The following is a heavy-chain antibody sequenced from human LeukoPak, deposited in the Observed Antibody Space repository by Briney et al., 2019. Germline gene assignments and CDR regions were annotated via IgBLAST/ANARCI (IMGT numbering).Heavy chain of an antibody. Sequence: GGSLRLSCAACGFTFSRYWMSWVRQAPGKGLEWVANIKLDGSEKYYVDSVKGRFTISRDNAKNSLYLQMNSLRAEDRAVYYCPRDLVDYWGQGTLVTVSS. CDR3: PRDLVDY. D-gene: IGHD6-13*01. V-gene: IGHV3-7*01. CDR2: IKLDGSEK. CDR1: GFTFSRYW. J-gene: IGHJ4*02.